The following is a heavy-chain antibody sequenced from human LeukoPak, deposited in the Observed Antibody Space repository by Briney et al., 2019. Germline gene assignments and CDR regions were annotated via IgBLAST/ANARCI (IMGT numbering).Heavy chain of an antibody. J-gene: IGHJ4*02. CDR2: ISGSGGST. D-gene: IGHD5-18*01. CDR1: GFTFDDYA. Sequence: GGSLRLSCAASGFTFDDYAMHWVRQAPGKGLEWVSAISGSGGSTYYADSVKGRFTISRDNSKNTLYLQMNSLRAEDTAVYYCAKGGNTKRGYSYGLFDYWGQGTLVTVSS. CDR3: AKGGNTKRGYSYGLFDY. V-gene: IGHV3-23*01.